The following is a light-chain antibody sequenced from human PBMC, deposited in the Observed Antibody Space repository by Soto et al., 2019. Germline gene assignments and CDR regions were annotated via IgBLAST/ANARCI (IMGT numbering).Light chain of an antibody. CDR3: QHYGSART. Sequence: EIVLTQSPGTLSLSPGERATLSCRASQSVSSSYLAWYQQKPGQAPRLLIYGASSRATGIPDRFSGSGSGTDFPLTISRLEPEDFAVEYCQHYGSARTFGQGTKVEIK. CDR1: QSVSSSY. V-gene: IGKV3-20*01. J-gene: IGKJ1*01. CDR2: GAS.